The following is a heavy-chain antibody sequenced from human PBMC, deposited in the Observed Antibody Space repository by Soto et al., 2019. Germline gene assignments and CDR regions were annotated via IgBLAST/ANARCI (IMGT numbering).Heavy chain of an antibody. CDR2: IYYSGST. J-gene: IGHJ4*02. CDR1: GGSISSYH. CDR3: ARGERQQHRDY. Sequence: PSETLSITCTVSGGSISSYHWTLIRQPPGKGLEWIGYIYYSGSTNYNPSLKSRVTISVDTSKNQFSLKLSSVTAADTAVYYCARGERQQHRDYWGQGTLVTVS. D-gene: IGHD6-13*01. V-gene: IGHV4-59*01.